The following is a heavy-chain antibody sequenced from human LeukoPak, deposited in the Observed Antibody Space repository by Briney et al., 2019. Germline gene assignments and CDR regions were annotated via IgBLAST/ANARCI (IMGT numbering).Heavy chain of an antibody. CDR2: ISGSGGST. CDR1: GFTFSNFA. Sequence: AGGSLRLSCAASGFTFSNFAMSWVRQAPGKGLEWVSVISGSGGSTYYADSVKGRFTISRDNSKNTLYLQMNSLRVEDTAVYYCAKSYVSYYYGMDVWGQGTTVTVSS. D-gene: IGHD3-16*01. CDR3: AKSYVSYYYGMDV. J-gene: IGHJ6*02. V-gene: IGHV3-23*01.